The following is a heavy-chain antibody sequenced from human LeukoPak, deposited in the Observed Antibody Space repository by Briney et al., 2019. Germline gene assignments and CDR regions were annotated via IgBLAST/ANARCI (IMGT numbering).Heavy chain of an antibody. V-gene: IGHV1-18*01. D-gene: IGHD3-9*01. J-gene: IGHJ4*02. CDR1: GYTFTSYG. CDR3: ARDFTYYDILTGYYNLDY. Sequence: ASVKVSCKASGYTFTSYGISWVRQAPGQGLEWMGWISAYNGNTNYAQKLQGRVTMTTDTSTSTAYMELRSLRSDDTAAYYCARDFTYYDILTGYYNLDYWGQGTLVTVSS. CDR2: ISAYNGNT.